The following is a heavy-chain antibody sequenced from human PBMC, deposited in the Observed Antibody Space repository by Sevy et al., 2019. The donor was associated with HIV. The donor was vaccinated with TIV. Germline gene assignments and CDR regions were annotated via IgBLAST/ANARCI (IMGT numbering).Heavy chain of an antibody. Sequence: GGSLRLSCAASGFTSSNYSMNWVRQAPGKGLEWVSSISSSSSYIYYADSVKGRFTISRDNAKNSLYLQMNSLRAEDTAVYYCARDVWDSSGYYYVTLDYWGQGTLVTVSS. J-gene: IGHJ4*02. CDR3: ARDVWDSSGYYYVTLDY. D-gene: IGHD3-22*01. CDR1: GFTSSNYS. V-gene: IGHV3-21*01. CDR2: ISSSSSYI.